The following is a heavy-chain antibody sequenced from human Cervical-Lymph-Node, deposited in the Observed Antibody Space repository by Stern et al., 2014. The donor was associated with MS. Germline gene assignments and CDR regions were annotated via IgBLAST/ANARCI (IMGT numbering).Heavy chain of an antibody. D-gene: IGHD3-22*01. V-gene: IGHV4-59*01. CDR3: ARAQGGYYDTSGYYFDF. Sequence: VQLVESGPGLVKPSETLSVTCTVSGDSISDYSWTWIRQPPGKGLEWIGSFSYRGSTNYNASLKRRVTISGDTSKNQFSLRLSSVTAADTAMYYCARAQGGYYDTSGYYFDFWGQGTMVTVSS. CDR1: GDSISDYS. J-gene: IGHJ4*02. CDR2: FSYRGST.